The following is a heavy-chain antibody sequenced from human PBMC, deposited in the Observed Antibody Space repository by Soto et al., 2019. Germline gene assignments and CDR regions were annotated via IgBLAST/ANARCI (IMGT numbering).Heavy chain of an antibody. D-gene: IGHD3-10*01. V-gene: IGHV4-4*02. J-gene: IGHJ6*02. CDR2: IYHSGST. Sequence: QVQLQEAGPGLVKPSGTLSLTCAVSGGSISSSNWWSWVRQPPGKGLEWIGEIYHSGSTNYNPSLKSRVTISVDKSKNQFSLKLSSVTAADTAVYYCARDGSTMVRGVIIPGMDVWGQGTTVTVSS. CDR3: ARDGSTMVRGVIIPGMDV. CDR1: GGSISSSNW.